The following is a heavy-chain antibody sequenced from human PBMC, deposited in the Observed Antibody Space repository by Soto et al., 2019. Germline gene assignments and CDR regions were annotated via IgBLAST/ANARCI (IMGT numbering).Heavy chain of an antibody. CDR3: ARYLVMGSSSWLYYYYYGMDV. Sequence: GGSLRLSCAASGFTFSSYAMHWVRQAPGKGLEWVAVISYDGSNKYYADSVKGRFTISRDNSKNTLYLQMNSLRAEDTAVYYCARYLVMGSSSWLYYYYYGMDVWGQGTTVTVSS. D-gene: IGHD6-13*01. J-gene: IGHJ6*02. V-gene: IGHV3-30-3*01. CDR2: ISYDGSNK. CDR1: GFTFSSYA.